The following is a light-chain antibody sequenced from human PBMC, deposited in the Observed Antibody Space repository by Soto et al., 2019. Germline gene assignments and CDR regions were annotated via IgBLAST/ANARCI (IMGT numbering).Light chain of an antibody. J-gene: IGKJ1*01. CDR3: QQLNTYPRT. Sequence: IPLTQSPSSLSASVGDRVTITCRASQGISSYLAWYQQKPGKAPKLLIYVASTLQFGVPSRFSGSGSGTEFTLTISSLQPEDFATYYCQQLNTYPRTFGQGTKVEIK. CDR1: QGISSY. CDR2: VAS. V-gene: IGKV1-9*01.